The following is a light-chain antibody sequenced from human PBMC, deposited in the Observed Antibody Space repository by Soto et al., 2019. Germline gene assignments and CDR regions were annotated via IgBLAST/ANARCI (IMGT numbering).Light chain of an antibody. CDR1: QSVGSN. V-gene: IGKV3-15*01. CDR3: QHYADWPRT. J-gene: IGKJ1*01. Sequence: EIVMTQSPGTLSVSPGERATLSCRASQSVGSNLAWYQQKPGQAPRLLIHGASTRATGIAARFSGSGSGTEFTLTINCLQSEDFAVYYCQHYADWPRTIGQGTKVDIK. CDR2: GAS.